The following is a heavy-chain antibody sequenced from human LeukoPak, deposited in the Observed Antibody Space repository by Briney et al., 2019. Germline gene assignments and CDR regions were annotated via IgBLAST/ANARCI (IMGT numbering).Heavy chain of an antibody. CDR3: PNGASKEYSPMFDP. J-gene: IGHJ5*02. D-gene: IGHD2-21*01. Sequence: GRSLRLSCAASGFTFSSYGMHWVRQAPGKGLEWVAVISYDGSNKYYADSVKGRFTISRDNSKNTLYLQMNSLRAEDTAVYYWPNGASKEYSPMFDPWAQEPLVTVSS. V-gene: IGHV3-30*03. CDR2: ISYDGSNK. CDR1: GFTFSSYG.